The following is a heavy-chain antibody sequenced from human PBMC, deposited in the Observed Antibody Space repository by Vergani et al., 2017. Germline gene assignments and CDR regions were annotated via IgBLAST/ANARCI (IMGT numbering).Heavy chain of an antibody. CDR1: GFSLSSGGMR. CDR3: ARTSGRTLTCHSKACWFDS. D-gene: IGHD3-10*01. CDR2: IDWDNSK. J-gene: IGHJ5*01. V-gene: IGHV2-70*04. Sequence: QVTLKESGPALVKPTQTLTLTCSLSGFSLSSGGMRVSWIRQPPGKALEWLARIDWDNSKVYSSSLKSRLFISKDISKNEVVLPMTNMDPVDTATYYCARTSGRTLTCHSKACWFDSWGQGILVTVSS.